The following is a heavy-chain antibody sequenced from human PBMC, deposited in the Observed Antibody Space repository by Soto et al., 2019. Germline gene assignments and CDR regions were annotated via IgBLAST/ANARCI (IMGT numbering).Heavy chain of an antibody. J-gene: IGHJ3*02. D-gene: IGHD6-6*01. CDR2: INGGGRST. CDR3: AKDVLNKPGPDAFHI. Sequence: GGSLRLSCAASGFTFSSYWMHWVRQAPGKGLVWVSRINGGGRSTSYADSVKGRFTISRDNSKNTQYLQMNSLRAEDTAVYYCAKDVLNKPGPDAFHIWGQGTMVTVSS. V-gene: IGHV3-74*01. CDR1: GFTFSSYW.